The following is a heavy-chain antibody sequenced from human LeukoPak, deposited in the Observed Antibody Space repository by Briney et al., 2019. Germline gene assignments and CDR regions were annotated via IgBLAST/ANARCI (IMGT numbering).Heavy chain of an antibody. D-gene: IGHD2-2*01. CDR1: GGSISSGGYY. CDR3: AGEMGVPNTGLDP. CDR2: IYYSGST. J-gene: IGHJ5*02. Sequence: PSQTLSLTCTVSGGSISSGGYYWSWIRQHPGKGLEWIGYIYYSGSTYYNPSLKSRVTISVDTSKNQFSLKLSSVTAADTAVYYWAGEMGVPNTGLDPGGRGPLVTVS. V-gene: IGHV4-31*03.